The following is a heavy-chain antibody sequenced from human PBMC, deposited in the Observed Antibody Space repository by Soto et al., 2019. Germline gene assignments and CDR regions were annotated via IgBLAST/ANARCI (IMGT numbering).Heavy chain of an antibody. D-gene: IGHD3-16*01. CDR2: ISGSGGST. Sequence: GGSLRLSCAASGFTFSSYAMSWFRQAPGKGLEWVSAISGSGGSTYYADSVKGRFTISRDNSKNTLYLQMNSLRAEDTAVYYCAKAQYYDYVWGSYRGHYYYYYGMDVWGQGTTVTVSS. CDR1: GFTFSSYA. J-gene: IGHJ6*02. CDR3: AKAQYYDYVWGSYRGHYYYYYGMDV. V-gene: IGHV3-23*01.